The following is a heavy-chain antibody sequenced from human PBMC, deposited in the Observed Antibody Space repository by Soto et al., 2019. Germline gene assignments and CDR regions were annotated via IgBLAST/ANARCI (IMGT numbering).Heavy chain of an antibody. CDR2: IYHTGST. CDR1: GDAIYIGGYY. V-gene: IGHV4-61*08. Sequence: PSETLSLTCTVSGDAIYIGGYYWTWIRQHPGKGLEWIGYIYHTGSTNYSPSLRSRVSISVDTSKNEFSLRLSSVTAADTAVYFCARSVAVPGAHIDYWGQGTQVTVSS. J-gene: IGHJ4*02. CDR3: ARSVAVPGAHIDY. D-gene: IGHD6-19*01.